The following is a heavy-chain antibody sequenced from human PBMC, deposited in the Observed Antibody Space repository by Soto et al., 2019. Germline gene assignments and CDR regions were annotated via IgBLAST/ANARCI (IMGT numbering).Heavy chain of an antibody. Sequence: GGSLRLSCTASGFTFGDYAMSWFRQAPGKGLEWVGFIRSRAYGGTTEYAASVKGRFTISRDDSKSIAYLQMNSLKTEDTAVYYCTRKDPYQLPVPPYYYYYMDVWGKGTTVTVSS. CDR3: TRKDPYQLPVPPYYYYYMDV. CDR1: GFTFGDYA. V-gene: IGHV3-49*03. J-gene: IGHJ6*03. D-gene: IGHD2-2*01. CDR2: IRSRAYGGTT.